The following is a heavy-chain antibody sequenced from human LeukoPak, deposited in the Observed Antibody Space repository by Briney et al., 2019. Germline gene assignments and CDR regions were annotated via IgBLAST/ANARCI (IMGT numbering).Heavy chain of an antibody. V-gene: IGHV1-2*02. J-gene: IGHJ4*02. Sequence: ASVKVSCKASGYTFTGYYMHWVRQAPGQGLEWMGWINPNSGGTNYAQKFQGRATMTRDTSISTAYMELSRLRSDDTAVYYCARAIPIEDRGSGSYSNIYYFDYWGQGTLVTVSS. CDR1: GYTFTGYY. D-gene: IGHD3-10*01. CDR2: INPNSGGT. CDR3: ARAIPIEDRGSGSYSNIYYFDY.